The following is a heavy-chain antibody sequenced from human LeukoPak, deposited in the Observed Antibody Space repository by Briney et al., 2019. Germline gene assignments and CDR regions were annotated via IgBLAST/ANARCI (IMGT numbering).Heavy chain of an antibody. V-gene: IGHV1-69*13. CDR1: GGTFSSYA. Sequence: ASVKVSCKASGGTFSSYAISWVRQAPGQGLEWMGGIIPIFGTANYAQKFQGRVTITADESTSTAYMERSSLRSEDTAVYYCARGSHSSGRNDLLSFDYWGQGTLVTVSS. CDR3: ARGSHSSGRNDLLSFDY. CDR2: IIPIFGTA. D-gene: IGHD6-19*01. J-gene: IGHJ4*02.